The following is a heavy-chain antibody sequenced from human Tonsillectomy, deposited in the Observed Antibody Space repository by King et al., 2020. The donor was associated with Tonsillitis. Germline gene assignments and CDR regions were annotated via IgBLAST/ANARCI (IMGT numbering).Heavy chain of an antibody. J-gene: IGHJ4*02. CDR3: ARSAKYSSSWYYF. CDR1: GYTFTDYY. V-gene: IGHV1-2*02. D-gene: IGHD6-13*01. Sequence: QLVQSGPEVTKPGASVKVSCKASGYTFTDYYIHWVRQAPGQGLEWMGWINPDSGDTNYAQKFQGRVIMTRDMSIITAFMELSSLRSDDTAVYYCARSAKYSSSWYYFWGQGALVTVSS. CDR2: INPDSGDT.